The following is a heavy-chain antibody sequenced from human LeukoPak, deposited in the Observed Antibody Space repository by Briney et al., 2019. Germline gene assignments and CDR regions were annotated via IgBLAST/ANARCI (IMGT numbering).Heavy chain of an antibody. J-gene: IGHJ4*02. Sequence: PSETLSLTCAVYGGSFSGYYWSWIRQPPGKGLEWIGEINHSGSTNYNPSLKSRVTISVDTSKNQFSLKLSSVTAADTAVYYCARVANWNYGLEYYFDYWGQRTLVTVSS. CDR2: INHSGST. CDR3: ARVANWNYGLEYYFDY. D-gene: IGHD1-7*01. V-gene: IGHV4-34*01. CDR1: GGSFSGYY.